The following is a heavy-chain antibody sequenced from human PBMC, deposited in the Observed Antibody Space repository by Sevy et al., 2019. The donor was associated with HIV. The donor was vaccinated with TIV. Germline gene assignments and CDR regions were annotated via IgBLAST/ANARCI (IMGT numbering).Heavy chain of an antibody. J-gene: IGHJ4*02. D-gene: IGHD3-3*01. CDR2: INPNSGGT. V-gene: IGHV1-2*02. CDR1: GYTFTGYY. CDR3: ARAYFWSGYLFDY. Sequence: ASVKVSCKASGYTFTGYYMHWVRQAPGQGLEWMGWINPNSGGTNYAQKFQGRVTMTRDTSISTAYMELSRLRSDDMAVYYCARAYFWSGYLFDYWGQGTLVTVSS.